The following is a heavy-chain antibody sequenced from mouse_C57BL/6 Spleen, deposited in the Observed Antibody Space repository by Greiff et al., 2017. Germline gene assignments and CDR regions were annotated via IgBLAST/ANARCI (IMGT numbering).Heavy chain of an antibody. V-gene: IGHV5-4*01. CDR3: ARERGANWDY. CDR1: GFTFSSYA. J-gene: IGHJ2*01. CDR2: ISDGGSYT. D-gene: IGHD4-1*01. Sequence: EVQVVESGGGLVKPGGSLKLSCAASGFTFSSYAMSWVRQTPEKWLEWVATISDGGSYTYYPDNVKGRYTISRNNAKNNLYLQMSHLKSEDTAMXYCARERGANWDYWGQGTTLTVSS.